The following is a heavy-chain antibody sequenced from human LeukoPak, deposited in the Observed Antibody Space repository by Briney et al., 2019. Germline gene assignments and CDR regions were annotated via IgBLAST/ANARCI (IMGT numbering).Heavy chain of an antibody. CDR1: GGTFSSYA. CDR3: ATSPMTGPYYFDY. V-gene: IGHV1-69*01. Sequence: SVKVSCKASGGTFSSYAISWVRQAPGQGLEWMGGIIPIFGTANYAQKFQGRVTITADESTSTAYMELSSLRSEDTAVYYCATSPMTGPYYFDYWGQGTLVTVSS. J-gene: IGHJ4*02. CDR2: IIPIFGTA. D-gene: IGHD3-9*01.